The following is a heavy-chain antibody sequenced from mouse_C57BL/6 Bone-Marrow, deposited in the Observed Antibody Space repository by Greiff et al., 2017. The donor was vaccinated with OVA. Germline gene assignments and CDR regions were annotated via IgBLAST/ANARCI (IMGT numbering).Heavy chain of an antibody. V-gene: IGHV1-82*01. CDR3: ARPTVVATEYFDV. D-gene: IGHD1-1*01. J-gene: IGHJ1*03. CDR2: IYPGDGDT. CDR1: GYAFSSSW. Sequence: VKLMESGPELVKPGASVKISCKASGYAFSSSWMNWVKQRPGKGLEWIGRIYPGDGDTNYNGKFKGKATLTADKSSSTAYMQLSSLTSEDSAVYFCARPTVVATEYFDVWGTGTTVTVSS.